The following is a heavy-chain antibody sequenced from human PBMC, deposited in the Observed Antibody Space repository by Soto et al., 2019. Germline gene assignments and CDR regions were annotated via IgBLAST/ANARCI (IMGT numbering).Heavy chain of an antibody. CDR2: IYYSGST. CDR1: GGSISSYY. Sequence: SETLSLTCTVSGGSISSYYWSWIRQPPGKGLEWIGYIYYSGSTNYNPSLKSRVTISVDTSKNQFSLKLSSVTAADTAVYYRARDRGIQYYYYGMDVWGQGTTVTVSS. J-gene: IGHJ6*02. V-gene: IGHV4-59*01. D-gene: IGHD3-16*01. CDR3: ARDRGIQYYYYGMDV.